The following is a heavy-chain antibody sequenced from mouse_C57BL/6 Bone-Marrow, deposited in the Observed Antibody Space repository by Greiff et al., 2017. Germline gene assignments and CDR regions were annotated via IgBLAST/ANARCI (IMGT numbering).Heavy chain of an antibody. J-gene: IGHJ1*03. CDR3: ARDLSYYGSSYWYFDV. V-gene: IGHV7-1*01. D-gene: IGHD1-1*01. Sequence: EVMLVESGGGLVQSGRSLRLSCATSGFTFSDFYMEWVRQAPGKGLEWIAASRNKANDYTTEYSASVKGRFIVSRDTSQSILYLQMNALRAEDTAIYYCARDLSYYGSSYWYFDVWGTGTTVTVSS. CDR1: GFTFSDFY. CDR2: SRNKANDYTT.